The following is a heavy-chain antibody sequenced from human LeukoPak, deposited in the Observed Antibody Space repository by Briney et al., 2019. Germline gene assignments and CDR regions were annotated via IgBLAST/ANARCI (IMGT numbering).Heavy chain of an antibody. CDR3: AREYYDSSGLDY. J-gene: IGHJ4*02. CDR1: GFNFKTYT. V-gene: IGHV3-21*01. Sequence: GGSLRLSCAASGFNFKTYTMNWVRQAPGKGLEWVSSISSSSRSIFHADSVKGRFTISRDNAKNSLYLQMSSPKPEDTAIYYCAREYYDSSGLDYWGQGTLVTVSS. D-gene: IGHD3-22*01. CDR2: ISSSSRSI.